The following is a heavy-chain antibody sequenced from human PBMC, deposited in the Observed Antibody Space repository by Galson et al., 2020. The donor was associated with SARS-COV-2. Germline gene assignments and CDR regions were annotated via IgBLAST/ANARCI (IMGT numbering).Heavy chain of an antibody. D-gene: IGHD3-22*01. CDR3: ARHNSYYDSSGYSPYGMDV. Sequence: SVKVSCKASGGTFSSYAISWVRQAPGQGLEWMGGIIPIFGTANYAQKFQGRVTITADESTSTAYMELSSLRSEDTAVYYCARHNSYYDSSGYSPYGMDVWGQGTTVTVSS. CDR1: GGTFSSYA. J-gene: IGHJ6*02. V-gene: IGHV1-69*13. CDR2: IIPIFGTA.